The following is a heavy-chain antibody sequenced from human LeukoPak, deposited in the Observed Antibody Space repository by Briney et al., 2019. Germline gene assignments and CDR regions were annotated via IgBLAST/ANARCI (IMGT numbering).Heavy chain of an antibody. CDR3: AKRAAVAGTDLEFDY. CDR1: GFTFSSYG. D-gene: IGHD6-19*01. CDR2: ISGSGGRT. V-gene: IGHV3-23*01. Sequence: GGSLRLSCAASGFTFSSYGMNWVRQAPGKGLEWVSAISGSGGRTYYADSVKGRFTISRDNSKDTVYLQMNSLRAEDTAVYYCAKRAAVAGTDLEFDYWGQGTLVTVSS. J-gene: IGHJ4*02.